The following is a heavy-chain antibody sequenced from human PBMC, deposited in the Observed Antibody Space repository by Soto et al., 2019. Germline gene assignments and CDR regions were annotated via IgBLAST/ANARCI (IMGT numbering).Heavy chain of an antibody. CDR3: ARALYDSSGLGGIFFDY. J-gene: IGHJ4*02. V-gene: IGHV4-30-4*01. CDR1: GGSISSGDYY. D-gene: IGHD3-22*01. CDR2: IYYSGST. Sequence: PSETLSLTCTVSGGSISSGDYYWSWIRQPPGKGLEWIGYIYYSGSTYHNPSLKSRVTISVDTSKNQFSLKLSSVTAADTAVYYCARALYDSSGLGGIFFDYWGQGTLVTVSS.